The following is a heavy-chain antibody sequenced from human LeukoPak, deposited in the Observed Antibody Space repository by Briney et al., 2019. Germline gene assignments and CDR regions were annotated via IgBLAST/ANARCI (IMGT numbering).Heavy chain of an antibody. D-gene: IGHD6-19*01. J-gene: IGHJ6*03. CDR3: ARDLRGVRSSGWDYCYYYYMDV. V-gene: IGHV4-39*07. CDR2: IYYSGST. CDR1: GGSINTNNYY. Sequence: SETLSLTCAVSGGSINTNNYYWGWIRQPPGKGLEWIGSIYYSGSTYYNPSLKSRVTISVDTSKNQFSLKLSSVTAADTAVYYCARDLRGVRSSGWDYCYYYYMDVWGKGTTVTVSS.